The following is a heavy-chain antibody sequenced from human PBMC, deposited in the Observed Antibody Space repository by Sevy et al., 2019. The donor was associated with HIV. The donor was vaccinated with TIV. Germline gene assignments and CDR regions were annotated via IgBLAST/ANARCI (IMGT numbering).Heavy chain of an antibody. V-gene: IGHV1-58*01. CDR3: AAGYCSGGSCPYGMDV. D-gene: IGHD2-15*01. CDR1: GFTFTSSA. CDR2: IVVGSGNT. J-gene: IGHJ6*02. Sequence: SVKVSCKASGFTFTSSAVQRVRQARGQRLEWIGWIVVGSGNTNYAQKFQERVTITRDMSTSTAYMELSSLRSEDTAVYYCAAGYCSGGSCPYGMDVWGQGTTVTVSS.